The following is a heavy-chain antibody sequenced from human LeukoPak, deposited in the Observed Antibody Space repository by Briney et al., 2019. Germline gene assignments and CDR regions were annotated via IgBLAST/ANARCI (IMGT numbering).Heavy chain of an antibody. CDR2: ILYTGTT. Sequence: SETLSLTCTVSGGSVTSTTYYWAWVRQPPGKGLEWIGSILYTGTTHHHPSLKSRVTISFDTSKNQFSLSLTSVTAADTALYYCARHTGNYFYTLWGQGTLVTVSS. CDR1: GGSVTSTTYY. CDR3: ARHTGNYFYTL. J-gene: IGHJ4*02. D-gene: IGHD1-7*01. V-gene: IGHV4-39*01.